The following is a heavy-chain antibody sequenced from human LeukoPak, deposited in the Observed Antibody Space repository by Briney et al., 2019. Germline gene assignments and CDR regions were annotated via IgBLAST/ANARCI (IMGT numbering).Heavy chain of an antibody. CDR2: IWYDGSNK. Sequence: GGSLRLSCAASGFTFRSYGMHWVRQAPGKGLEWVAVIWYDGSNKYYADSVKGRFTISRDNSKNTLYLQMNSLRAEDTAMYYCARAYCSSTSCYAFDYWGQGTLVTVPS. J-gene: IGHJ4*02. CDR3: ARAYCSSTSCYAFDY. V-gene: IGHV3-33*01. D-gene: IGHD2-2*01. CDR1: GFTFRSYG.